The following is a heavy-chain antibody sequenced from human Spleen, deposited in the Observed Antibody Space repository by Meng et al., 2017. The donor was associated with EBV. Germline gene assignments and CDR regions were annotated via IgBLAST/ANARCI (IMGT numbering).Heavy chain of an antibody. J-gene: IGHJ4*02. D-gene: IGHD3-9*01. CDR2: INHVGST. CDR1: GGSFSDYY. CDR3: ARTLRERLFDWF. Sequence: QWKLPQWGAGLLKPSESLSLTCAVYGGSFSDYYWSWIRQPPGKGLEWIGEINHVGSTNYNPSLKSRVIMSVDTSKNQFSLRLSSVTAADAAVYYCARTLRERLFDWFWSQGTLVTVSS. V-gene: IGHV4-34*01.